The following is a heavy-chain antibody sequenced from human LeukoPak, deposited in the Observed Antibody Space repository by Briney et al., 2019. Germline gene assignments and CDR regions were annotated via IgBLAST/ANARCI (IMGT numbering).Heavy chain of an antibody. J-gene: IGHJ5*02. Sequence: SETLSLTCTVSGGSISSSSYYWGWIRQPPGKGLEWIGSIYYSGSTYYNPSLKSRVTISVDTSKNQFSLKLSSVTAADTAVYYCARAGYSSGRSFGPWGQGTLVTVSS. V-gene: IGHV4-39*07. D-gene: IGHD6-19*01. CDR3: ARAGYSSGRSFGP. CDR1: GGSISSSSYY. CDR2: IYYSGST.